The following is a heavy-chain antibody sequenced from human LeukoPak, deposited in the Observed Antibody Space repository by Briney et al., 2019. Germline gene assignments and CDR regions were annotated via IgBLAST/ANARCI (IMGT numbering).Heavy chain of an antibody. J-gene: IGHJ4*02. D-gene: IGHD1-26*01. CDR1: GFSFSSYG. V-gene: IGHV3-30*02. CDR3: AKARVRAIRDMDD. CDR2: ILFDGSKE. Sequence: PGGSLRLSCAASGFSFSSYGMHWVRQAPGKGLEWVAYILFDGSKEYYGDSVKGRFTISRDNSKNTLYVQMDSLRAEDTAVYYCAKARVRAIRDMDDWGQGTLVTVSS.